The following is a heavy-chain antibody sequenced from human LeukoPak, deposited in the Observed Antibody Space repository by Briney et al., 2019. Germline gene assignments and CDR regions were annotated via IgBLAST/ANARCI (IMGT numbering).Heavy chain of an antibody. Sequence: GGSLRLSCAASGFTFSSYAMSWVRQAPGKGLEWVSVISGSGYYSYYADSVKGRFTVSRDNSKTTLYLQMNSLRADDTAVYYCAKGGPTGSNYFDFWGQGTLVTVFS. CDR3: AKGGPTGSNYFDF. V-gene: IGHV3-23*01. CDR1: GFTFSSYA. J-gene: IGHJ4*02. D-gene: IGHD1-26*01. CDR2: ISGSGYYS.